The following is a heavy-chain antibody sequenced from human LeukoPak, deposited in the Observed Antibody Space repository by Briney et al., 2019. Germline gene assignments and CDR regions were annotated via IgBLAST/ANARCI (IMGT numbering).Heavy chain of an antibody. J-gene: IGHJ3*02. Sequence: GGSLRFSCAASGFTFSSYSMNWVRQAPGKGLEWVSYISSSSSTIYYADSVKGRFTISRDNANNSLYLQMNSLRAEDTAVYYCARINSGGSDDAFDIWGQGTMVTVSS. CDR1: GFTFSSYS. CDR2: ISSSSSTI. D-gene: IGHD1-26*01. CDR3: ARINSGGSDDAFDI. V-gene: IGHV3-48*04.